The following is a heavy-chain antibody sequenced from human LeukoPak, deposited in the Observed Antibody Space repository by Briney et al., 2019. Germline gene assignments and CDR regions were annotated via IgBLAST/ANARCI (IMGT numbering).Heavy chain of an antibody. J-gene: IGHJ3*02. CDR3: ARHPLLAYCGGDCYSGAFDI. V-gene: IGHV4-39*01. CDR2: IYYSGNT. D-gene: IGHD2-21*02. Sequence: SETLSLTCTVSGGSIISSSYYWGWIRQPPGKGLEWIGSIYYSGNTDYNPSLKSRVTISVETSKNQFSLKLSSVTAADTAVYYCARHPLLAYCGGDCYSGAFDIWGQGTMVTVSS. CDR1: GGSIISSSYY.